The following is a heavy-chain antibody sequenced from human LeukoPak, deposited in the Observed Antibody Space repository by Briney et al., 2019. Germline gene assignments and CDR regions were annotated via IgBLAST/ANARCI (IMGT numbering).Heavy chain of an antibody. Sequence: EASVKVSCKASGYTFTSYGISWVRQAPGQGLEWMGWISAYNGNTNYAQKLQGRVTMTTDTSTSTAYMELRSLRSDDTAVYYCARRASYYSGYDQYYYYGVDVWGKGTTVTVSS. D-gene: IGHD5-12*01. V-gene: IGHV1-18*04. J-gene: IGHJ6*04. CDR3: ARRASYYSGYDQYYYYGVDV. CDR2: ISAYNGNT. CDR1: GYTFTSYG.